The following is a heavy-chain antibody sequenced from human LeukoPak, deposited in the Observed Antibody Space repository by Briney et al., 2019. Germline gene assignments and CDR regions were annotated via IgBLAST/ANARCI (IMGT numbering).Heavy chain of an antibody. CDR3: ASHSSSWYAQLDY. Sequence: SETLSPTCTVSGGSISSYYWSWIRQPPGKGLEWIGYIYYSGSTNYNPSLKSRVTISVDTSKNQFSLKLSSVTAADTAVYYCASHSSSWYAQLDYWGQGTLVTVSS. CDR2: IYYSGST. D-gene: IGHD6-13*01. V-gene: IGHV4-59*01. CDR1: GGSISSYY. J-gene: IGHJ4*02.